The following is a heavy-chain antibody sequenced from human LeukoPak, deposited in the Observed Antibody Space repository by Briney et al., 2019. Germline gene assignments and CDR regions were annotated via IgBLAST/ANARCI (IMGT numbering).Heavy chain of an antibody. D-gene: IGHD3-9*01. CDR3: AKSFYYDILTGYHPGDAFDI. CDR2: ISGSGGST. Sequence: GGSLRLSCAASGFTFSSYAMSWVRQAPGKGLEWVSVISGSGGSTYYADSVKGRFTISRDNSKNTLYLQMNSLRAEDTAVYYCAKSFYYDILTGYHPGDAFDIWGQGTMVTVSS. J-gene: IGHJ3*02. CDR1: GFTFSSYA. V-gene: IGHV3-23*01.